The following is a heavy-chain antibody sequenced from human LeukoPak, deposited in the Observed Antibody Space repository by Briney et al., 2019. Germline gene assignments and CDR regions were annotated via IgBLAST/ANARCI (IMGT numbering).Heavy chain of an antibody. V-gene: IGHV1-2*02. Sequence: ASVKVSCKASGYTFTGYYMHWVRQAPGQGLEWMGWINPNSGDTNYAQKFQGRVTMTRDTSISTAYMELSRLRSDDTAVYYCARDGSVGGWDFDYSGQGTLVTVSS. D-gene: IGHD1-26*01. CDR1: GYTFTGYY. CDR3: ARDGSVGGWDFDY. CDR2: INPNSGDT. J-gene: IGHJ4*02.